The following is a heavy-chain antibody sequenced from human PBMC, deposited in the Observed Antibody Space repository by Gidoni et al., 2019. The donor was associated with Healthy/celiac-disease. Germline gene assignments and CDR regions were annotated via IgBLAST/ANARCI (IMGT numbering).Heavy chain of an antibody. Sequence: EVQLLESGGGLVQPGGSLRLSCAASGLTFRSYAMSWGRQTPGKGLEWVSAISVSGGSTYYAYSVKGRFTISRDNSKNTLYLQMNSLRAEDTAVYYCAKVRRAVYWYSSSWPNGGLDYWGQGTLVTVSS. V-gene: IGHV3-23*01. CDR3: AKVRRAVYWYSSSWPNGGLDY. J-gene: IGHJ4*02. CDR2: ISVSGGST. D-gene: IGHD6-13*01. CDR1: GLTFRSYA.